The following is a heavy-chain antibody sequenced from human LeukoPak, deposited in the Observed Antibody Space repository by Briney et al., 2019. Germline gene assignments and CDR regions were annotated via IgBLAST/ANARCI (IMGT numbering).Heavy chain of an antibody. CDR3: AKGRQLTDFDY. CDR2: ISGSGGSK. J-gene: IGHJ4*02. D-gene: IGHD1-1*01. V-gene: IGHV3-23*01. CDR1: GFTFSSYA. Sequence: GGSLRLSCAASGFTFSSYAMSWVRQAPGKGLEWVSAISGSGGSKYYADSVRGRFTISRDNSKNTLYLQMNSLRAEDTAVYYCAKGRQLTDFDYWGQGTLVTVSS.